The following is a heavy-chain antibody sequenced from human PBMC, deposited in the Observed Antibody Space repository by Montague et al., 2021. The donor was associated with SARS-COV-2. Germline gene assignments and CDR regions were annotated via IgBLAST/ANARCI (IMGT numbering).Heavy chain of an antibody. CDR2: IYYLGSS. D-gene: IGHD5-18*01. CDR3: ARHFVDTGTVRGYMDV. CDR1: GGSIISTNHY. V-gene: IGHV4-39*01. Sequence: TLSLTCTVSGGSIISTNHYWGWTRQTPGKGLEWIGNIYYLGSSYSNPSLESRVTLSVDTSKNQFYLKVTSVTAADTAVYYCARHFVDTGTVRGYMDVWGKGTTVTVSS. J-gene: IGHJ6*03.